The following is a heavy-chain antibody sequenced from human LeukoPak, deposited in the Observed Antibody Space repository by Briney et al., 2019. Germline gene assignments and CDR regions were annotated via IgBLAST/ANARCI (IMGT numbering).Heavy chain of an antibody. CDR1: GFTFSSYW. CDR3: AKVLPHSYDSSGYSFDY. J-gene: IGHJ4*02. D-gene: IGHD3-22*01. V-gene: IGHV3-7*03. Sequence: PGGSLRLSCAASGFTFSSYWMSWVRQAPGKGLEWVANIKQDGSEKYYVDSVKGRFTISRDNAKNSLYLQMNSLRAEDTALYYCAKVLPHSYDSSGYSFDYWGQGTLVTVSS. CDR2: IKQDGSEK.